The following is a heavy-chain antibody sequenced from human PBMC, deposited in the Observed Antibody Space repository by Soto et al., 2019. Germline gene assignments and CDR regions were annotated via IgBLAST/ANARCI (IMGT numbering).Heavy chain of an antibody. CDR3: ARELRFLERLLRHKGGYFDL. V-gene: IGHV3-23*01. J-gene: IGHJ2*01. D-gene: IGHD3-3*01. CDR1: GFTFSSYA. CDR2: ISGSGGST. Sequence: GGSLRLSCAASGFTFSSYAMSWVRQAPGKGLEWVSAISGSGGSTYYADSVKGRFTISRDNSKNTLYLQMNSLRAEDTAVYYCARELRFLERLLRHKGGYFDLWGRGTLVTVSS.